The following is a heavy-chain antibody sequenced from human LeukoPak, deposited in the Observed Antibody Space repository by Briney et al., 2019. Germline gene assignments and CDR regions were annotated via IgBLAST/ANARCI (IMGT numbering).Heavy chain of an antibody. V-gene: IGHV1-69*13. CDR3: ARDWTPYGMDV. Sequence: ASVKVSCKASGGTFSSYAISWVRRAPGQGLEWMGEIIPIFGTANYAQKFQGRVTITADESTSTAYMELSSLRSEDTAVYYCARDWTPYGMDVWGQGTTVTVSS. CDR1: GGTFSSYA. D-gene: IGHD3/OR15-3a*01. CDR2: IIPIFGTA. J-gene: IGHJ6*02.